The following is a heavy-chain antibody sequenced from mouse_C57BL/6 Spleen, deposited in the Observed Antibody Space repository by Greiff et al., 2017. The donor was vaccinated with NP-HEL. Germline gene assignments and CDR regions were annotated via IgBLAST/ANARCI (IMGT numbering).Heavy chain of an antibody. V-gene: IGHV1-53*01. J-gene: IGHJ1*03. CDR2: INPSNGGT. D-gene: IGHD1-1*01. Sequence: QVQLQQPGTELVKPGASVKLSCKASGYTFTSYWMHWVKQRPGQGLEWIGNINPSNGGTNYNEKFKSKATLTVDKSSSTAYMQLSSLTSEDSAVYYCARGGFYYGSISFYWYFDVWGTGTTVTVSS. CDR1: GYTFTSYW. CDR3: ARGGFYYGSISFYWYFDV.